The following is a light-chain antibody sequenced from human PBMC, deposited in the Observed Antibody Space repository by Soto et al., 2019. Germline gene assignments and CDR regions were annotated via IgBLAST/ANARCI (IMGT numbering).Light chain of an antibody. J-gene: IGLJ3*02. CDR1: SGHSSYI. V-gene: IGLV4-60*01. CDR2: LEGIGSY. CDR3: EIWDSNTWV. Sequence: QSVLTQSSSASASLGSSVKLTCSLSSGHSSYIISWHQQQPGKAPRCLMKLEGIGSYNKGSGVPDRFSGSSSGADRCLTISNLQXEAEADYYCEIWDSNTWVFDGGTKLTVL.